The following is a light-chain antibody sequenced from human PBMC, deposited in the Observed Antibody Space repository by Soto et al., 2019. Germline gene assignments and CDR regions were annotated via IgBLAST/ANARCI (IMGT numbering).Light chain of an antibody. Sequence: EIVLTQSPGTPSLSPGERATLSCRASQSIDSIYLAWYQQRPGQAPRLLIYGGSTRAPGIPDRFSGSGSGTDFTLTISRLEPEDLAVYYCQQFGKTFGQGTKVEI. V-gene: IGKV3-20*01. CDR1: QSIDSIY. CDR3: QQFGKT. CDR2: GGS. J-gene: IGKJ1*01.